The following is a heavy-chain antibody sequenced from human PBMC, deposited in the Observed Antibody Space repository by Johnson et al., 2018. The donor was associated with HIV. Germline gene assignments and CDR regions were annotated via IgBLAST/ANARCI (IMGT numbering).Heavy chain of an antibody. J-gene: IGHJ3*01. CDR2: IKQAGSEK. CDR1: GFTFRSYW. D-gene: IGHD3-10*01. V-gene: IGHV3-7*05. CDR3: ARDRHGAGRPNAFDL. Sequence: MQLVESGGGLVQPGGSLRLSCAASGFTFRSYWMRWVRQAPGKGLAWVANIKQAGSEKYYVDSVKGRFTISRDNAKNSLYLQMNSLRAEYTAVYYCARDRHGAGRPNAFDLWGRGTKVTV.